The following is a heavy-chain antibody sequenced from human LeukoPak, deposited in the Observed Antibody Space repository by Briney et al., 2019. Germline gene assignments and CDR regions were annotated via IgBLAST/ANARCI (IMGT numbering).Heavy chain of an antibody. CDR1: GLTVSNNY. V-gene: IGHV3-21*01. CDR2: ISSSSNYI. CDR3: ARRGVAGGTDY. D-gene: IGHD6-13*01. J-gene: IGHJ4*02. Sequence: GGSLRLSCVVSGLTVSNNYMSWVRQAPGKGLEWVSSISSSSNYIYYADSVRGRFTISRDNAKNSLYLHMNSLRVEDTAVYYCARRGVAGGTDYWGQGTLVTVSS.